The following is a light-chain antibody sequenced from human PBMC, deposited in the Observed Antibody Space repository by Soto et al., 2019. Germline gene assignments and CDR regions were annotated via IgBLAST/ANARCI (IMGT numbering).Light chain of an antibody. CDR2: KAS. V-gene: IGKV1-5*03. J-gene: IGKJ1*01. CDR1: QSISSW. CDR3: QQCDTYWT. Sequence: DIQMTQSPSTLSASVGDRVIITCRASQSISSWLAWYQQKPGKAPKLLIYKASTLESGVPSRFSGSGSGTDFTLTISSLQPDDFATYYCQQCDTYWTFGQGTKVEIK.